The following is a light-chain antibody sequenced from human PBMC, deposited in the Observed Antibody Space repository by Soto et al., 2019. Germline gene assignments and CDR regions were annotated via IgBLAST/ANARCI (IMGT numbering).Light chain of an antibody. V-gene: IGKV3-15*01. CDR3: QQYSSGPPLT. Sequence: VMTQSPSTLSVSPGERASLSCLASHIVMKDLAWYPQKPGQAPRLLIYDSSTRASGIPARFSGSGSGTEFTLTIRRLQSEDFAVYYCQQYSSGPPLTFGGGTRLEIK. J-gene: IGKJ5*01. CDR2: DSS. CDR1: HIVMKD.